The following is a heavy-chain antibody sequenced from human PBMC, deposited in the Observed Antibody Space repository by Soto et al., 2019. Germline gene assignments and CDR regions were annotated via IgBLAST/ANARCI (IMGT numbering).Heavy chain of an antibody. CDR2: ISGSGGST. J-gene: IGHJ3*02. D-gene: IGHD3-9*01. CDR3: AKDLRYFDWLLGAGWGNAFDI. V-gene: IGHV3-23*01. Sequence: GGSLRLSCAASGFTFSSYAMSWVRQAPGKGLEWVSAISGSGGSTYYADSVKGRFTISRDNSKNTLYLQMNSLRAEDTAVYYCAKDLRYFDWLLGAGWGNAFDIWGQGTMVTVSS. CDR1: GFTFSSYA.